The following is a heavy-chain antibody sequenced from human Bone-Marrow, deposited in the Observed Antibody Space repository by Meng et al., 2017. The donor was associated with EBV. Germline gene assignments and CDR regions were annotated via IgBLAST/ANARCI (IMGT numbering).Heavy chain of an antibody. D-gene: IGHD2-21*02. V-gene: IGHV1-8*01. J-gene: IGHJ4*02. CDR3: ARNLYGDGMRDY. CDR2: MSPDSGKT. CDR1: GYTFSSFD. Sequence: QVQVGQVGGEVKKPGASVKVSCKGSGYTFSSFDINWVRQATGQGLEWMGWMSPDSGKTGYAEKFQGRVTLTRDTSINTAYLELSSLTSEDTAVYYCARNLYGDGMRDYWGQGTLVTVSS.